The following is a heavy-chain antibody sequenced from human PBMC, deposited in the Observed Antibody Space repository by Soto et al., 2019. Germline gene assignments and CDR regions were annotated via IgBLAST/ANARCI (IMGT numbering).Heavy chain of an antibody. CDR1: GFTFSSYS. CDR2: ISSSSSYI. D-gene: IGHD3-22*01. J-gene: IGHJ4*02. CDR3: ARDYYYDSSGYYAGFDY. V-gene: IGHV3-21*01. Sequence: PGGSLRLSCAASGFTFSSYSMNWVRQAPGKGLEWVSSISSSSSYIYYADSVKGRFTISRDNAKNSLYLQMNSLRAEDTAVYYCARDYYYDSSGYYAGFDYRGQGTLVTV.